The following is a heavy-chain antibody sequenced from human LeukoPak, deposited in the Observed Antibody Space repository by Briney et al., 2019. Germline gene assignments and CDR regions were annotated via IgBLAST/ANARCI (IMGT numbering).Heavy chain of an antibody. CDR3: ASLYFYGSGSFPNY. Sequence: SETLSLTCAVSGGSISTRYYYWGWIRQPPGKGLEWIGTMHDSGSTYYSPSLKSQVTISVDTSNNQFSPKLSSVTAGDTAVYYCASLYFYGSGSFPNYWGQGILVTVST. CDR1: GGSISTRYYY. V-gene: IGHV4-39*01. CDR2: MHDSGST. D-gene: IGHD3-10*01. J-gene: IGHJ4*02.